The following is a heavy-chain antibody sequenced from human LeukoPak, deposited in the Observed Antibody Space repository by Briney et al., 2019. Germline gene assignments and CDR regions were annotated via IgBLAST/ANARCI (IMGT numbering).Heavy chain of an antibody. D-gene: IGHD3-22*01. V-gene: IGHV3-48*03. CDR3: ARPYYYDSSGYFG. CDR2: ISSSGSTI. J-gene: IGHJ4*02. Sequence: SLRLSFAATGLSCGSDEMNWVGLAPGKGLEWVSYISSSGSTIYYADSVKGRFTISRDNAKNSLYLQMNSLRAEDTAVYYCARPYYYDSSGYFGWGQGTLVTVSS. CDR1: GLSCGSDE.